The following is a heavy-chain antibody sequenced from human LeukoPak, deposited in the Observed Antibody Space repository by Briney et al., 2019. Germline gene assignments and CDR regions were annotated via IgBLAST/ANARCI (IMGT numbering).Heavy chain of an antibody. CDR1: GGSISSGSYS. D-gene: IGHD3-10*01. J-gene: IGHJ4*02. V-gene: IGHV4-30-2*01. CDR2: IYHSGST. CDR3: ARQRGNDNGSGSYYREFDY. Sequence: SETLSLTCAVSGGSISSGSYSWRWIRQPPGKGLEWIGYIYHSGSTYYNPCLKSRVTISVDRSKNQFSLKLSSVTAADTAVYSCARQRGNDNGSGSYYREFDYWGQGTLVTVSS.